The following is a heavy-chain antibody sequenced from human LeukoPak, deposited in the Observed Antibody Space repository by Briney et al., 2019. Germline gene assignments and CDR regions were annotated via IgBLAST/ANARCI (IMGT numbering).Heavy chain of an antibody. D-gene: IGHD3-3*01. CDR2: ISSSSSYI. CDR3: ARPRITIFGVVTNYYYYMDV. Sequence: PGGSLRLSCVASGFTFSSYSMNWVRQAPGKGLEWVSSISSSSSYIYYADSVKGRFTISRDNAKNSLYMQMNSLRAEDTAVYYCARPRITIFGVVTNYYYYMDVWGKGTTVTVSS. V-gene: IGHV3-21*01. J-gene: IGHJ6*03. CDR1: GFTFSSYS.